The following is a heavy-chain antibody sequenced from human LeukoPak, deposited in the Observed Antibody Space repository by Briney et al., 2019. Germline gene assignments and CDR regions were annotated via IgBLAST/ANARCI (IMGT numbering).Heavy chain of an antibody. V-gene: IGHV1-8*01. CDR1: GYTFTSYD. D-gene: IGHD3-16*02. J-gene: IGHJ4*02. CDR2: MNPNSGNT. Sequence: GASVKVSCKASGYTFTSYDINWVRQATGQGLEWMGWMNPNSGNTGYAQKFQGRVTMTRNTSISTAYMELSSLRSEDTAVYYCARGLRTFGGVIPGYWGQGTLVTVSS. CDR3: ARGLRTFGGVIPGY.